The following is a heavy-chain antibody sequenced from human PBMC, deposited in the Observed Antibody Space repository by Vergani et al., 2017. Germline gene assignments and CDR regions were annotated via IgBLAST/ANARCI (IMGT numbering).Heavy chain of an antibody. V-gene: IGHV4-34*01. J-gene: IGHJ4*02. CDR3: ASGIYDSSGYYFGY. CDR2: INHSGST. Sequence: QVQLQQWGAGLLKPSETLSLTCAVYGGSFSGYYWSWIRQPPGKGLEWIGEINHSGSTNYNPSLKSRVTISVDTSKNQFSLKLSSVTAADTAVYYCASGIYDSSGYYFGYWGQGTLVTVSS. CDR1: GGSFSGYY. D-gene: IGHD3-22*01.